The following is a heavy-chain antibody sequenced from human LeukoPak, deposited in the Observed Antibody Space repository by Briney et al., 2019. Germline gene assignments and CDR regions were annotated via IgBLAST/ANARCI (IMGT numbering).Heavy chain of an antibody. CDR3: ARTVRYFDP. CDR2: IYYSGST. Sequence: SETLSLTCTVSGGSISSYYWSWIRQPPGKGLEWIGYIYYSGSTNYNPSLKSRVTISVDTSKNQFSLKLSSVTAADTAVYYCARTVRYFDPWGRGTLVTVSS. J-gene: IGHJ2*01. CDR1: GGSISSYY. V-gene: IGHV4-59*01.